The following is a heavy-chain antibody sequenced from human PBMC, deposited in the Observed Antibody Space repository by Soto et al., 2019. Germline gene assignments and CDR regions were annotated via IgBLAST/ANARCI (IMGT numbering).Heavy chain of an antibody. CDR1: GGSISSYY. Sequence: SETLSLTCTVSGGSISSYYWSWIRQPPGKGLEWIGYIYYSGSTNYNPSLKSRVTISVDTSKNQFSLKLSSVTAADTAVYYCVRLQLGVVVPAAPLTNGDYYYYYMDVWGKGTTVTVSS. CDR3: VRLQLGVVVPAAPLTNGDYYYYYMDV. D-gene: IGHD2-2*01. V-gene: IGHV4-59*08. CDR2: IYYSGST. J-gene: IGHJ6*03.